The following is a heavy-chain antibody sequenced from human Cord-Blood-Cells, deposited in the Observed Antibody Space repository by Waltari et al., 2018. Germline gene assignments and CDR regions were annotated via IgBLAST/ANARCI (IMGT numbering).Heavy chain of an antibody. J-gene: IGHJ4*02. V-gene: IGHV4-59*11. Sequence: QVQLQESGPGLVKPSETLSLTCTVSGGSISSHYWSWIRPPPGKGLEWIGYIYYSGSTNYNPTLKSRVTISVDTSKNQCSLKLSSVTAADTAVYYCARIAAAGTLPFDYWGQGTLVTVSS. D-gene: IGHD6-13*01. CDR3: ARIAAAGTLPFDY. CDR1: GGSISSHY. CDR2: IYYSGST.